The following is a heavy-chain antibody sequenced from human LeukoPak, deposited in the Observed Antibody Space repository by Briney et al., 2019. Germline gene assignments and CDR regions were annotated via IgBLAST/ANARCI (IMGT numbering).Heavy chain of an antibody. Sequence: GGSLRLSCAASGFTFSSYSMNWVRQAPGKGLEWVSSISSSSSYIYYADSVKGRFTISRDNAKNSLYLQMNSLRAEDTAVYYCAREGSGSYFNYFDYWGQGTLVTVSS. D-gene: IGHD1-26*01. CDR2: ISSSSSYI. J-gene: IGHJ4*02. CDR1: GFTFSSYS. V-gene: IGHV3-21*01. CDR3: AREGSGSYFNYFDY.